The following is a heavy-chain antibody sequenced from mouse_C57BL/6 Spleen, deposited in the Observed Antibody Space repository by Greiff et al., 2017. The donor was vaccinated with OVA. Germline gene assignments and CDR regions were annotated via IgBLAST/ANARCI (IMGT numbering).Heavy chain of an antibody. CDR2: ISYSGST. V-gene: IGHV3-1*01. D-gene: IGHD3-2*02. CDR1: GYSITSGYV. J-gene: IGHJ2*01. CDR3: ARTTAQHYFDY. Sequence: EVKLMESGPGMVKPSQSLSLTCTVSGYSITSGYVWHWIRHFPGNKLEWMGYISYSGSTNYNPSLKSRISITHDTSKNHFFLKLNSVTTEDTATYYCARTTAQHYFDYWGQGTTLTVSS.